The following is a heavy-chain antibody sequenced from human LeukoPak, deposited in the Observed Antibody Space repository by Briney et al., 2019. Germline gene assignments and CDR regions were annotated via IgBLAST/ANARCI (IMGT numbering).Heavy chain of an antibody. J-gene: IGHJ5*02. V-gene: IGHV1-46*01. CDR3: AIGETPGSYYRS. CDR2: INPSGGST. Sequence: ASVKVSCKASGYTFTSYYMHWVRQAPGQGLEWMGIINPSGGSTSYAQKFQGRVTMTRDMPTSTVYMELSSLRSEDTAVYYCAIGETPGSYYRSWGQGTLVTVSS. CDR1: GYTFTSYY. D-gene: IGHD3-10*01.